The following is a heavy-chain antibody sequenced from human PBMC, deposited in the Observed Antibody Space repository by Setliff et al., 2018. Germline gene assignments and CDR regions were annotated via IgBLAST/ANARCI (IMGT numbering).Heavy chain of an antibody. J-gene: IGHJ4*02. CDR3: ARGRNVAARLLDS. CDR2: INHRGST. D-gene: IGHD6-6*01. CDR1: GASIRNFY. Sequence: SETLSLTCNVSGASIRNFYWTWIRQPPGKGLEWVGEINHRGSTNYNPSLKSRVTISVDTSKDQFSLKLISMTAADTAVYYCARGRNVAARLLDSWGQGTLVTVSS. V-gene: IGHV4-34*01.